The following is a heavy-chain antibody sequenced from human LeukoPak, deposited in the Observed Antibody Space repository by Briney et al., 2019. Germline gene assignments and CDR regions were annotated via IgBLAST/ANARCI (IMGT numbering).Heavy chain of an antibody. V-gene: IGHV4-31*03. Sequence: KPSETLSLTCTVSGGSISSGGYYWSWIRQHPGKGLEWIGYIYYSGSTYYNPSLKSRVTISVDTSKNQFSLKLSSVTAADTAVYYCARGDYYGSGSYDLWGQGTLVTVSS. J-gene: IGHJ5*02. CDR1: GGSISSGGYY. D-gene: IGHD3-10*01. CDR2: IYYSGST. CDR3: ARGDYYGSGSYDL.